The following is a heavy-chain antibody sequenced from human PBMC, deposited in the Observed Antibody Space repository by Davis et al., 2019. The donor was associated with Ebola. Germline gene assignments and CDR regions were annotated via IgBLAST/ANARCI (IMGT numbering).Heavy chain of an antibody. Sequence: GESLKISCAASGFTFDDYAMHWVRQAPGKGLEWVAVISYDGSNKYYADSVKGRFTISRDNSKNTLYLQMNSLRAEDTAVYYCARSHYYDSSGYYYFDYWGQGTLVTVSS. J-gene: IGHJ4*02. CDR2: ISYDGSNK. V-gene: IGHV3-30-3*01. D-gene: IGHD3-22*01. CDR1: GFTFDDYA. CDR3: ARSHYYDSSGYYYFDY.